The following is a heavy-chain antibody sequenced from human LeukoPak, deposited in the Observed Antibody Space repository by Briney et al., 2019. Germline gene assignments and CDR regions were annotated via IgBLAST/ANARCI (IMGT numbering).Heavy chain of an antibody. CDR2: ISYGGST. J-gene: IGHJ3*02. Sequence: SETLSLTCTVSGYSISSGYYWGWIRQPPGKGLEWIGTISYGGSTYYNPFLKSRVTISVDTSKNQFSLKLSSVTAADTAVYYCARLDFYGDSVFDAFDIWGQGTMVSVSS. V-gene: IGHV4-38-2*02. CDR3: ARLDFYGDSVFDAFDI. D-gene: IGHD4-17*01. CDR1: GYSISSGYY.